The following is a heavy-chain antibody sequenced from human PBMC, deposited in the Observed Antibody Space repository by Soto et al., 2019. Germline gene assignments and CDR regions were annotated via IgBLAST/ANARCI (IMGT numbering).Heavy chain of an antibody. Sequence: SVPTLVNPTRTLTLTWTFSGVSLSTSGMRGSGIRQPPGKALEWLARIDWDADKFYSTSLKTRLTISKDTSKNQVVLTMTNMAPVDTATYYCARTLSSVYGMDVWGQGTTGTVSS. CDR1: GVSLSTSGMR. V-gene: IGHV2-70*04. J-gene: IGHJ6*02. CDR2: IDWDADK. CDR3: ARTLSSVYGMDV. D-gene: IGHD3-22*01.